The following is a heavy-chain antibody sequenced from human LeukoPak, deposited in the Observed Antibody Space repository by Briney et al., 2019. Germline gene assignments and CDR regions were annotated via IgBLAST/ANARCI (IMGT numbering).Heavy chain of an antibody. CDR2: ISSSSSYI. J-gene: IGHJ4*02. D-gene: IGHD4-17*01. V-gene: IGHV3-21*01. Sequence: GGSLRLSSSASGFPFISYSTNWDRQAPGKGLEWVSSISSSSSYIYYADSVKGRFTISRDNAKNSLYLQMNSLRAEDTAVYYCARDSYGDYIDIAHWGQGTLVTVSS. CDR3: ARDSYGDYIDIAH. CDR1: GFPFISYS.